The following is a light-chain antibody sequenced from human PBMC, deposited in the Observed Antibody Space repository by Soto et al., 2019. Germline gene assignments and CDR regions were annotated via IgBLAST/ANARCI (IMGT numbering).Light chain of an antibody. CDR1: TSDVGTYNL. J-gene: IGLJ1*01. CDR2: EVT. V-gene: IGLV2-23*02. CDR3: CSFAGRSPPTSV. Sequence: QSALTQPASVSGSPGQSITISCTGTTSDVGTYNLVSWYQHHPGKAPQLIIFEVTKRPSGVSDRFSGSKSGNTASLTISGLLVEDEADYYCCSFAGRSPPTSVFGTGTKLTVL.